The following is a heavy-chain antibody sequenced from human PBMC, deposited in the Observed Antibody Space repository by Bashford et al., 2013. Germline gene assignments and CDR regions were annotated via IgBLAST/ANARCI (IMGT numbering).Heavy chain of an antibody. CDR1: GGSISSSSYY. Sequence: SETLSLTCTVSGGSISSSSYYWSWIRQHPGKGLEWIGYIYYSGSTYYNPSLKSRVTISVDTSKNQFSLKLSSVTAADTAVYYCARNIAAAGRTYYYYYGMDVWGQGTTVTVSS. J-gene: IGHJ6*02. D-gene: IGHD6-13*01. CDR2: IYYSGST. CDR3: ARNIAAAGRTYYYYYGMDV. V-gene: IGHV4-31*03.